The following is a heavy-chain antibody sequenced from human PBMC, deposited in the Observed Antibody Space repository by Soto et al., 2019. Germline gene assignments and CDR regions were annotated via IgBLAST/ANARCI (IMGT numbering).Heavy chain of an antibody. V-gene: IGHV3-30*18. D-gene: IGHD2-2*01. J-gene: IGHJ4*02. CDR3: AKGGRIPTSSVDY. CDR2: ISYDGSNR. Sequence: LRLSCAASGFTFSYYGLHWVRHAPGKGLEWVAGISYDGSNRYYGDSVKGRFSISRDNPNNTLYLQMNSLRDEDTAVYYCAKGGRIPTSSVDYWGQGTLVTVSS. CDR1: GFTFSYYG.